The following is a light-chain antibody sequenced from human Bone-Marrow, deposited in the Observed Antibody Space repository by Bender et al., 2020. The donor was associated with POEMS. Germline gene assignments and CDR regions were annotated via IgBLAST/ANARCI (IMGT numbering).Light chain of an antibody. CDR2: QDT. Sequence: SYEVTQPPSVSVSPGQTASITCSGVDLGDKYVAWYQQKPGQSPVLVIYQDTKRPSGIPERFSGSISGRTATLTISGTQAIDEADYYCQARDTYSVIFSGGTKLTVL. CDR3: QARDTYSVI. V-gene: IGLV3-1*01. J-gene: IGLJ2*01. CDR1: DLGDKY.